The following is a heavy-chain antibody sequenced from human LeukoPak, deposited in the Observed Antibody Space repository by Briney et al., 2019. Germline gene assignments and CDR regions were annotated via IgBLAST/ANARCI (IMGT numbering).Heavy chain of an antibody. J-gene: IGHJ6*02. CDR3: ARVRIYCSSTSCYFSLYYNGMDV. CDR2: INHSGST. D-gene: IGHD2-2*01. CDR1: GGSFSGYY. V-gene: IGHV4-34*01. Sequence: SETLSLTCAVYGGSFSGYYWSWIRQPPGKGLEWIGEINHSGSTNYNPSLKSRVTISVDTSKNQFSLKLSSVTAADTAVYYCARVRIYCSSTSCYFSLYYNGMDVWGQGTTVTVSS.